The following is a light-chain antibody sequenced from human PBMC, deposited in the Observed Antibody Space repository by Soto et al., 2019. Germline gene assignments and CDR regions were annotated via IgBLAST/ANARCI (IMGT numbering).Light chain of an antibody. V-gene: IGKV3-20*01. CDR2: GAS. CDR1: QSVSSY. J-gene: IGKJ4*01. Sequence: EIVLTQSPATLSLSPGERATLSCRASQSVSSYLAWYQQKPGQAPRLLIYGASTRATGIPARFSGSGSGTVFTLTITRLEPEDFAVYYCQQYGTLPLTFGGGTKVDIK. CDR3: QQYGTLPLT.